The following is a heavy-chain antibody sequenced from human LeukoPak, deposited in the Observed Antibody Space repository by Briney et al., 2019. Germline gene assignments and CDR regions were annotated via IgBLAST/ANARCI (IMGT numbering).Heavy chain of an antibody. CDR1: GFTFSSYA. Sequence: PGGSLRLSCAASGFTFSSYAMSWVRQAPGKGLEWVSAISGSGGSTYYADSVKGRFTISRDTPRSTLYLQMNSLRAEDTAVYYCAKELYGNPSGYWGQGTRVTVSS. J-gene: IGHJ4*02. CDR3: AKELYGNPSGY. CDR2: ISGSGGST. V-gene: IGHV3-23*01. D-gene: IGHD2-8*01.